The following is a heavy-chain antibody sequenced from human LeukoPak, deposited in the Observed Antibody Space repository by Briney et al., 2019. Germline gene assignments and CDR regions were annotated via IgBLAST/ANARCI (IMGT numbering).Heavy chain of an antibody. CDR3: VNPSRGSFDV. V-gene: IGHV3-11*01. CDR1: GFTFSDYY. J-gene: IGHJ3*01. Sequence: PGGSLRLSCAASGFTFSDYYMSWIRQAPGKGLEWVSYISGGGNTIYYADSVKGRFTISRDNAKNSLYLQMNSLRAEDTAVYYCVNPSRGSFDVWGQGTMVTVSS. CDR2: ISGGGNTI. D-gene: IGHD2-2*01.